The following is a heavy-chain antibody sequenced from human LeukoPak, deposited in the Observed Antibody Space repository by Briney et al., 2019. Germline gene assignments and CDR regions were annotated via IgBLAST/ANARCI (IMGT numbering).Heavy chain of an antibody. CDR2: IYNSGST. V-gene: IGHV4-59*01. D-gene: IGHD3-10*01. CDR1: GGPISIWY. J-gene: IGHJ4*02. Sequence: SETLSLTCTVSGGPISIWYWSWIRQPPGKGLEWIGYIYNSGSTNYNPSLKSRVTISVDTSKNQFSLKLNSVTAADTAVYFCARDRELGYWGQGTLVTVSS. CDR3: ARDRELGY.